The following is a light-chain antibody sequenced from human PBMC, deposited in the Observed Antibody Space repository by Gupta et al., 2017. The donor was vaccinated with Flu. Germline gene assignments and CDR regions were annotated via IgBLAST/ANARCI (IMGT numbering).Light chain of an antibody. CDR2: AAS. Sequence: DIQMTQSPSSVSASVGDRVTSTCRASQGISSWLAWYQQKPGKVPKLLIYAASSLHRGVPSRFSGSGSGTELNLTIGSLQHEDFETYYCQQANSFPLTFGGGTKVEI. CDR3: QQANSFPLT. CDR1: QGISSW. J-gene: IGKJ4*02. V-gene: IGKV1-12*01.